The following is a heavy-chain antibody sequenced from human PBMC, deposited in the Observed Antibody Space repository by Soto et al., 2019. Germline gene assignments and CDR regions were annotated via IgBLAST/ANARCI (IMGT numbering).Heavy chain of an antibody. Sequence: PSETLSLTCTVSGGSISSYYWSWIRQPPGKGLEWIGRIYTSGSTNYNPSLKSRVTMSVDTSKNQFSLKLSSVTAADTAVYYCARLYCTNGVCPYYYYGTDVWGQGTTVTVSS. CDR2: IYTSGST. CDR1: GGSISSYY. CDR3: ARLYCTNGVCPYYYYGTDV. J-gene: IGHJ6*02. D-gene: IGHD2-8*01. V-gene: IGHV4-4*07.